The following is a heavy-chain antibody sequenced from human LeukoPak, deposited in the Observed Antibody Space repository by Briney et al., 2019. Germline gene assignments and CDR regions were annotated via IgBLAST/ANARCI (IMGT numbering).Heavy chain of an antibody. CDR1: GFTFSSYA. CDR2: ISGSGGST. V-gene: IGHV3-23*01. D-gene: IGHD3-22*01. J-gene: IGHJ4*02. Sequence: GGSLRLSCAASGFTFSSYAMSLVRQAPGKGLEWVSAISGSGGSTYYADSVKGRFTISRDNSKNTLYLQMNSLRAEDTAVYYCAKDSDGYYYDSSGEGYFDYWGQGTLVTVSS. CDR3: AKDSDGYYYDSSGEGYFDY.